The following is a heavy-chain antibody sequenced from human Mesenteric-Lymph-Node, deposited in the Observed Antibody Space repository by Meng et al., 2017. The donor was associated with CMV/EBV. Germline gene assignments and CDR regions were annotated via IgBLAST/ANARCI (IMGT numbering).Heavy chain of an antibody. Sequence: LVSSGGGLVQPRGSLGLSCAAYVFNVSDNDIICVRQAPGKGREWVSIIYRGDNTYYIDSVKDRFTVSRDNSKNTMYLQMNSLRVEDTAVYYCTGDSVSNPNLDYWGQGTLVTVSS. J-gene: IGHJ4*02. CDR1: VFNVSDND. CDR2: IYRGDNT. V-gene: IGHV3-66*01. D-gene: IGHD3-10*01. CDR3: TGDSVSNPNLDY.